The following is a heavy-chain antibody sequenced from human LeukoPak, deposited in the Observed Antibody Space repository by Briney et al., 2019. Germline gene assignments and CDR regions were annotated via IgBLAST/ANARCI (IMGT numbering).Heavy chain of an antibody. V-gene: IGHV3-7*01. Sequence: GGSLRLSCAASGFPFSDYWMDWVRQARGKGMERVANIKQDGSEGYYADSVKGRFTISRDNAKSSLYLQMNSLRAEDTAVYYCSRGLDYWGQGALVTVSS. J-gene: IGHJ4*02. CDR1: GFPFSDYW. CDR3: SRGLDY. CDR2: IKQDGSEG.